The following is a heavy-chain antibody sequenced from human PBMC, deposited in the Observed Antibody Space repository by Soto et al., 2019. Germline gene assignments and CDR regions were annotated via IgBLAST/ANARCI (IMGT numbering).Heavy chain of an antibody. Sequence: GGSMGLSSAASGLTFSIAWVPWFFQATGKGLVWVSRIDSGGRTTTYADSVKGRFTISRDNAKNTLYLQMNGLRAEDTALYYCARWFNDGNFDYFDYWGQGTQVTVSS. CDR2: IDSGGRTT. CDR1: GLTFSIAW. CDR3: ARWFNDGNFDYFDY. D-gene: IGHD3-10*01. J-gene: IGHJ4*02. V-gene: IGHV3-74*01.